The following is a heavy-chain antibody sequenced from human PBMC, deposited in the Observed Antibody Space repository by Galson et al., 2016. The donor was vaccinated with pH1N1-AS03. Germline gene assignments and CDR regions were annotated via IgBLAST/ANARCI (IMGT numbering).Heavy chain of an antibody. V-gene: IGHV3-23*01. CDR1: GIPFSSCA. Sequence: SLRLSCAVSGIPFSSCAMSWVRQAPGKGLEWVSAISGSGGSTYYADSVKGRFTISRDNSKNTLYLQMNSLRAEDTAVYYCAPDSSGWYNDYWGQGTLVTVSS. CDR2: ISGSGGST. J-gene: IGHJ4*02. CDR3: APDSSGWYNDY. D-gene: IGHD6-19*01.